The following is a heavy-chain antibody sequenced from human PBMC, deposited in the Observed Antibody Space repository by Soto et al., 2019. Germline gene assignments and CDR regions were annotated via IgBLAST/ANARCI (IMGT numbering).Heavy chain of an antibody. CDR3: ARGGILTAHTIDH. CDR1: GFTFGSYA. J-gene: IGHJ4*02. D-gene: IGHD3-9*01. CDR2: ISSSGVNT. Sequence: VGSRRLSCSATGFTFGSYAMHWDRRAPGKGLEYVSGISSSGVNTDYAKSAKGRFTISRDNSRSTLFLQMGSLRPEDVAVYFCARGGILTAHTIDHWGQGTLVTVSS. V-gene: IGHV3-64*01.